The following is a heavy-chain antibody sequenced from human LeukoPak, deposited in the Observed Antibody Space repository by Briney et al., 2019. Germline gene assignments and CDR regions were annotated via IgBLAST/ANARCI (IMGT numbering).Heavy chain of an antibody. J-gene: IGHJ6*03. CDR3: ARYSNPLYYYYYMDV. CDR1: GGSISSSSYY. D-gene: IGHD4-11*01. Sequence: LTCPVSGGSISSSSYYWGWIRQPPGKGLEWIVSIYYSGSTYYNPSLKSRVTISVDTSKNQFSLKLSSVTAADTAVYYCARYSNPLYYYYYMDVWGKGTTVTVSS. V-gene: IGHV4-39*01. CDR2: IYYSGST.